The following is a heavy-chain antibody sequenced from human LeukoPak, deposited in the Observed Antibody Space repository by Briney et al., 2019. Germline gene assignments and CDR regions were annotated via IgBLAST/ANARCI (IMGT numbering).Heavy chain of an antibody. V-gene: IGHV4-4*07. D-gene: IGHD6-19*01. J-gene: IGHJ4*02. CDR3: AREGRLNPAIGVD. Sequence: SETLSLTCTVSGGSINNYYWSWIRQPAGKGLEWIGLIYSSGSTSYNPSLKSRVTMSVDTSKKQFSLRLSSVTAADTAVYYCAREGRLNPAIGVDWGQGTLVTVSS. CDR2: IYSSGST. CDR1: GGSINNYY.